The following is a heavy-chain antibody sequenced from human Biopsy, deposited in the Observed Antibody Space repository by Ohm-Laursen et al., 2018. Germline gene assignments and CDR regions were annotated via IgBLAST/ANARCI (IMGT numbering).Heavy chain of an antibody. Sequence: ASVKVSCKASGYSFTSYYMHWVRQAPGQGLEWMGMINPSGSTTSYPQIFQGRVTMTRDTSKSTVYMELSSLRSADTAVYFCARNTGWYGDLYYFDHWGQGTLVTVST. V-gene: IGHV1-46*01. D-gene: IGHD6-19*01. J-gene: IGHJ4*02. CDR3: ARNTGWYGDLYYFDH. CDR1: GYSFTSYY. CDR2: INPSGSTT.